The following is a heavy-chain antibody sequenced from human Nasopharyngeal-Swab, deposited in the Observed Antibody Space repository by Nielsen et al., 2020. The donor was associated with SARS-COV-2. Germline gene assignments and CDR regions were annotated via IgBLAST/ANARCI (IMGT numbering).Heavy chain of an antibody. Sequence: GGSLRLSCKGSGYSFTNYWIAWVRQMPGKGLEWMGIIYARDSDTRYSPSFQGQVTISADKSISTAYLQWSSLKASDTAMYYCARHGGGSSFLDYWGQGTLVTVSS. V-gene: IGHV5-51*01. J-gene: IGHJ4*02. D-gene: IGHD6-6*01. CDR1: GYSFTNYW. CDR2: IYARDSDT. CDR3: ARHGGGSSFLDY.